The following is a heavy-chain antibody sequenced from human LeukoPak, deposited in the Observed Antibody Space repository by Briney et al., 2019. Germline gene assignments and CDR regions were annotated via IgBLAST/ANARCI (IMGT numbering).Heavy chain of an antibody. D-gene: IGHD5-24*01. CDR1: GVSISSGGYY. Sequence: RTSQTLSLTCTVSGVSISSGGYYWSWIRQHPGKGLEWIGYIYYSGSTYYNPSLKSRVTISVDTSKNQFSLKLSSVTAADTAVYYCARDRWYGMEVWGQGTTVTVSS. J-gene: IGHJ6*02. CDR2: IYYSGST. V-gene: IGHV4-31*03. CDR3: ARDRWYGMEV.